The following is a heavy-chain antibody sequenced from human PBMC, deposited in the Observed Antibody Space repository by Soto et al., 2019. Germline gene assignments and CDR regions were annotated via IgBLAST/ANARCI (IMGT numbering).Heavy chain of an antibody. V-gene: IGHV4-59*08. J-gene: IGHJ5*02. Sequence: PSETRSLTCPFSGGSFSSYYWNWIRQPPGKALEWTGYIYYSGSTNNNPSLKSRVNMSIDTSKSHFSLKLIPVTAADTAVYYCARVGPWVPYYYDSSPYTFGNWFDPWGQGTLVTVSS. CDR3: ARVGPWVPYYYDSSPYTFGNWFDP. CDR1: GGSFSSYY. D-gene: IGHD3-22*01. CDR2: IYYSGST.